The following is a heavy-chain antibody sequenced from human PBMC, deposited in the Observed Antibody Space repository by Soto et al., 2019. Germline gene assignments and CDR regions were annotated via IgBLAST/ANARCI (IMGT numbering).Heavy chain of an antibody. CDR1: GFTFSSYA. D-gene: IGHD3-3*01. J-gene: IGHJ6*02. CDR3: ARDDFWSGYNLTGMDV. CDR2: ISYDGSNK. V-gene: IGHV3-30*04. Sequence: QVQLVESGGGVVQPGRSLRLSCAASGFTFSSYAMHWVRQAPGKGLEWVAVISYDGSNKYYADSVKGRFTISRDNSKNPLYLQMTSVRAEDTAVYYCARDDFWSGYNLTGMDVWGQGTTVTVSS.